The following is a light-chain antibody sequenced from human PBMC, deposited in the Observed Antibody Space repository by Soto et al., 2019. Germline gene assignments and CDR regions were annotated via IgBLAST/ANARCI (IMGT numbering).Light chain of an antibody. CDR2: KAS. Sequence: DMQVTQSPSTLSASVGDRVTITCRASQSISGWLAWYQQKPGKAPNLLIYKASTLESGVPSRFSGSGSGTEFTLNISSLQPDDFATYYCQQYNNYGSWTFGQGTKVEIK. J-gene: IGKJ1*01. CDR1: QSISGW. V-gene: IGKV1-5*03. CDR3: QQYNNYGSWT.